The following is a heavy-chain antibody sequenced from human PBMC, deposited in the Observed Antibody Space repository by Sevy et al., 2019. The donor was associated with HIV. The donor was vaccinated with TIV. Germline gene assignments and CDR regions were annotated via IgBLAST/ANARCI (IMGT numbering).Heavy chain of an antibody. CDR2: IYYSGST. D-gene: IGHD6-13*01. V-gene: IGHV4-59*12. CDR1: GGSISSYY. Sequence: SETLSLTCTVSGGSISSYYWSWIRQPPGKGLEWIGYIYYSGSTNYNPSLKSRVTISVDTSKNQFSLKLSSVTAADTAVYYCARTFGKSSSFWDFDYWGQRTLVTVSS. J-gene: IGHJ4*02. CDR3: ARTFGKSSSFWDFDY.